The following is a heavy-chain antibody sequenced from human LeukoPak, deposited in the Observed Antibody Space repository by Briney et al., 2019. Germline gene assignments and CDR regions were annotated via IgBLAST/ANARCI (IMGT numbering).Heavy chain of an antibody. J-gene: IGHJ3*02. Sequence: SQTLYLTCTVSGGSVSSGDYYWNWIRQPPGKGLEWIGYINYSGNTYYNPSLKSRLTISVDTSKNQFSLQLTSVTAADTAVYYCARARRFAAAGTTAFDIWGQGTMVTVSS. D-gene: IGHD6-13*01. CDR1: GGSVSSGDYY. CDR3: ARARRFAAAGTTAFDI. CDR2: INYSGNT. V-gene: IGHV4-30-4*08.